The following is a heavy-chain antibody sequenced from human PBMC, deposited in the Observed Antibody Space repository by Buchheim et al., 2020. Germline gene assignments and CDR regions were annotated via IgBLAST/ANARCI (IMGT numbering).Heavy chain of an antibody. CDR1: GFIFSKYW. J-gene: IGHJ5*02. V-gene: IGHV3-23*04. CDR3: ARDSLGFDP. Sequence: EVHLVESGGELVQPGGSLRLSCAASGFIFSKYWIQWVRHAPGKGLERVSAISGSGGSTYYADSVKGRFTISRDNSKNTLYLQMNSLRAEDTAVYYCARDSLGFDPWGQGTL. CDR2: ISGSGGST.